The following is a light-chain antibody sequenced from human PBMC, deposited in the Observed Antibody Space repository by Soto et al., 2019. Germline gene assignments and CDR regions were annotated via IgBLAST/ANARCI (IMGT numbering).Light chain of an antibody. J-gene: IGKJ1*01. CDR1: RDIRDF. Sequence: EIQMTQSPSSLSVSVGDRVTITCQASRDIRDFLNWYQQKPGKAPKLLIYAASTLQSGVPSRFSGSGSGTDFTLTISCLQSEDFATYYCQQYYSYPRTFGQGTKVDIK. CDR2: AAS. CDR3: QQYYSYPRT. V-gene: IGKV1-16*01.